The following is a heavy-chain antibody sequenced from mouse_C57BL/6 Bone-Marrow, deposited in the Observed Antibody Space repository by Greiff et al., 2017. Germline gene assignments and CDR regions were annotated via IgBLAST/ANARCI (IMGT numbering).Heavy chain of an antibody. D-gene: IGHD3-3*01. CDR2: IYPGSGST. Sequence: VQLQQPGAELVKPGASVKMSCKASGYTFTSYWITWVKQRPGQGLEWIGDIYPGSGSTNYNEKFKSKATLTVDTSSSPAYMQLSSLTSEDSAVYYCAISRDVYFDVWGTGTTVTVSS. CDR1: GYTFTSYW. CDR3: AISRDVYFDV. J-gene: IGHJ1*03. V-gene: IGHV1-55*01.